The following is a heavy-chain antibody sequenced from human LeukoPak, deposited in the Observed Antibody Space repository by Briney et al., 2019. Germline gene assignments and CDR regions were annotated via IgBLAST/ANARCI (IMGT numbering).Heavy chain of an antibody. Sequence: ASVKVSCEAPGYTFTSYDINWVRQATGQGLEWMGWMNPNSGNTGYAQKFHGRVTITRNTSISTAYMELSSLRSEDTAVYYCARGLNEGDYWGQGTLVTVAS. CDR1: GYTFTSYD. V-gene: IGHV1-8*03. CDR3: ARGLNEGDY. D-gene: IGHD1-1*01. CDR2: MNPNSGNT. J-gene: IGHJ4*02.